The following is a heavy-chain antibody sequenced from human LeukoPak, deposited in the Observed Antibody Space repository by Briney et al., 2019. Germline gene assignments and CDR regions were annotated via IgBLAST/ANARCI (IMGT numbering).Heavy chain of an antibody. CDR3: TGNYYGSGSYADFDY. Sequence: GGSLRLSCAASGSTFSSHDMHWVRQAPGKGLEWVAIISYDGGKKDYADSVKGRFTISRDNSKNTLYLQMNSLRAEDTAVYYCTGNYYGSGSYADFDYWGQGTLVTVSS. CDR1: GSTFSSHD. J-gene: IGHJ4*02. D-gene: IGHD3-10*01. V-gene: IGHV3-30*03. CDR2: ISYDGGKK.